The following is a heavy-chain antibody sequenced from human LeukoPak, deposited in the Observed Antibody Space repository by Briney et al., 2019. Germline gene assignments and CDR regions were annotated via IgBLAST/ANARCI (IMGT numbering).Heavy chain of an antibody. J-gene: IGHJ5*02. V-gene: IGHV3-23*01. CDR2: ISGSAGSA. CDR3: AKDLASGYDSGWFDP. D-gene: IGHD5-12*01. CDR1: GFTFSSYA. Sequence: GGSLRLSCAASGFTFSSYAMNWVRQAPGKGLEWVSAISGSAGSAYYADSVKGRFTISRDNSQNTLYLQMNSLRAEDTAVYYCAKDLASGYDSGWFDPWGQGTLVTVSS.